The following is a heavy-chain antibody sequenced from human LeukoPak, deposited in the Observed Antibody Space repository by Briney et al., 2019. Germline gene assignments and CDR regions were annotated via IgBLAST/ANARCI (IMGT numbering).Heavy chain of an antibody. Sequence: GESLKISCEASGYRFSYYWIAWVRQLPGKGLEWMGVIYPYDSHTRYSPSFQGQATISADTSVNTAYLQWSSLKASDSAMYFCARLPNSGADLTWFDPWGQGTLVTVSS. D-gene: IGHD3-10*01. V-gene: IGHV5-51*01. CDR3: ARLPNSGADLTWFDP. CDR2: IYPYDSHT. CDR1: GYRFSYYW. J-gene: IGHJ5*02.